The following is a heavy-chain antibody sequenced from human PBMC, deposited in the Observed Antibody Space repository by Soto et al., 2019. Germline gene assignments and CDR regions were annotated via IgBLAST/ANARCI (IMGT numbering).Heavy chain of an antibody. Sequence: QVQLVESGGGLVKPGGSLRLSCAASGLIFSDYYMHWIRQAPGKGLEWVSYISSSGDYTNYADSVKGRVTVSRDNAKNSLYLQMSSLRAEDTAVYYCARDRDTMIRGVYQHWGQGTLVTVSS. CDR1: GLIFSDYY. V-gene: IGHV3-11*05. J-gene: IGHJ1*01. CDR2: ISSSGDYT. CDR3: ARDRDTMIRGVYQH. D-gene: IGHD3-10*01.